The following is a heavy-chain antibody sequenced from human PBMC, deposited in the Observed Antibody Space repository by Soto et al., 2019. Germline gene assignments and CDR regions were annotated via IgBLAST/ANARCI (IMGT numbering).Heavy chain of an antibody. V-gene: IGHV4-4*02. Sequence: KPSETLSLTCGVSGGTVASSHWWSWVRLSPGRGLEWIGNVYHTGDTNFNPSLQSRVTFSVDKSNNQFSLRLTSVTAADTAVYFCAREIVTAGGNNYFDPWGPGTLVTVSS. D-gene: IGHD2-21*02. CDR3: AREIVTAGGNNYFDP. J-gene: IGHJ5*02. CDR1: GGTVASSHW. CDR2: VYHTGDT.